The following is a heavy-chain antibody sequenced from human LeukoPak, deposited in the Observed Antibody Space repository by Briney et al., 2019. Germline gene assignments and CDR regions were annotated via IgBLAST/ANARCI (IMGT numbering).Heavy chain of an antibody. CDR2: IYYSGST. Sequence: PSETLSLTCTVSGGSISSGDYYWSWIRQPPGTGLEWIGYIYYSGSTYYNPSLKSRVTISVDTSKNQFSLKLSSVTAADTAVYYCARSQTRYYDFWSGYPNWFDLWGQGTLVTVSS. D-gene: IGHD3-3*01. CDR3: ARSQTRYYDFWSGYPNWFDL. V-gene: IGHV4-30-4*01. J-gene: IGHJ5*02. CDR1: GGSISSGDYY.